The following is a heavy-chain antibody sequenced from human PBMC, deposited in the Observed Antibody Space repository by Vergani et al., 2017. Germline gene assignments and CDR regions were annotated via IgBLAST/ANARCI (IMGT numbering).Heavy chain of an antibody. CDR3: AKAPYDILTGYYKVPYYYYMDV. CDR1: GFTFSSYA. Sequence: EVQLLESGGGLVQPGGSLRLSCAASGFTFSSYAMSWVRQAPGKGLEWVSAISGSGGSTYYADSVKGRFTISRDNSKNTLYLQMNSLRAEDTAVYYCAKAPYDILTGYYKVPYYYYMDVWGKGTTVTVS. CDR2: ISGSGGST. V-gene: IGHV3-23*01. D-gene: IGHD3-9*01. J-gene: IGHJ6*03.